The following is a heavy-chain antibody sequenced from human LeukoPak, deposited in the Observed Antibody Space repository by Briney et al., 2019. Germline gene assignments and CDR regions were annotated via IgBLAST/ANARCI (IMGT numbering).Heavy chain of an antibody. V-gene: IGHV1-8*01. CDR2: MNPNRGNT. CDR3: ARIAAAGNRRLNY. D-gene: IGHD6-13*01. Sequence: GASVTVSCKASGYTFTSYDINWVGQAPGQGREGMGWMNPNRGNTGYAQKFQGRITMNRNTSISTAYMELSSLTSEDTAVYYCARIAAAGNRRLNYWGQGTLVTVSS. J-gene: IGHJ4*02. CDR1: GYTFTSYD.